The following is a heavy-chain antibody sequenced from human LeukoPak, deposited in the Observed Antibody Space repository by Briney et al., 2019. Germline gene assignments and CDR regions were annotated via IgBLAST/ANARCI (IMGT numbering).Heavy chain of an antibody. J-gene: IGHJ4*02. CDR3: ARVSDGYDPYFDY. CDR2: INPNSGGT. D-gene: IGHD5-24*01. CDR1: EYTFTGYY. Sequence: ASVKVSCKASEYTFTGYYMHWVRQAPGQGLEWMGWINPNSGGTNYAQKFQGWVTMTRDTSISTAYMELSRLRSDDTAVYYCARVSDGYDPYFDYWGQGTLVTVSS. V-gene: IGHV1-2*04.